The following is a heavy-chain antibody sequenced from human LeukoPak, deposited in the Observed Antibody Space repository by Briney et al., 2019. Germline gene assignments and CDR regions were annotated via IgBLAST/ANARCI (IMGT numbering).Heavy chain of an antibody. CDR3: ARDRIAVAGIFDY. V-gene: IGHV3-23*01. D-gene: IGHD6-19*01. CDR2: ISGSGGST. Sequence: GGSLRLSCAASGFTFSSYAMSWVRQAPGKGLEWVSAISGSGGSTYYADSVKGRFTISRDNAKNSLYLQMNSLRAEDTAVYYCARDRIAVAGIFDYWGQGTLVTVSS. CDR1: GFTFSSYA. J-gene: IGHJ4*02.